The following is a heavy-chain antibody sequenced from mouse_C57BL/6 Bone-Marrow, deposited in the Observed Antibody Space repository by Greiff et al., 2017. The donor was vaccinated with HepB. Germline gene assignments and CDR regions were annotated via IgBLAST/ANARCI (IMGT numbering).Heavy chain of an antibody. CDR2: ISYDGSN. CDR3: ARDYGSSSWFAY. D-gene: IGHD1-1*01. V-gene: IGHV3-6*01. CDR1: GYSITSGYY. Sequence: VQLKESGPGLVKPSQSLSLTCSVTGYSITSGYYWNWIRQFPGNKLEWMGYISYDGSNNYNPSLKNRISITRDTSKNQFFLKLNSVTTEDTATYYCARDYGSSSWFAYWGQGTLVTVSA. J-gene: IGHJ3*01.